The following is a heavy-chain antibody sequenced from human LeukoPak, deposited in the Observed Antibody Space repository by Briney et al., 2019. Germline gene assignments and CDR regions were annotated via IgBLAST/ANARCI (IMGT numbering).Heavy chain of an antibody. CDR1: GFTFSTYN. V-gene: IGHV3-21*01. CDR2: ISRSSTYI. Sequence: PGGSLRLSCAASGFTFSTYNMNWVRQAPGKGLEWVSSISRSSTYIYYADSVKGRFTISRDDAKNSLYLHLSSLRAEDTAVYYCARDEVSSTSSFDFWGQGTLVTVSS. D-gene: IGHD2-2*01. J-gene: IGHJ5*01. CDR3: ARDEVSSTSSFDF.